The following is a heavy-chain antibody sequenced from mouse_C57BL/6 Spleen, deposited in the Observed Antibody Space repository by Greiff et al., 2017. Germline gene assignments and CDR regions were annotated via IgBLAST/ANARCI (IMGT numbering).Heavy chain of an antibody. D-gene: IGHD3-2*02. CDR1: GFSLSTSGMG. J-gene: IGHJ4*01. CDR3: ARTDLDSSGYGYYAMDY. Sequence: QVTLKESGPGILQSSQTLSLTCSFSGFSLSTSGMGVSWIRQPSGKGLEWLAHIYWDDDKRYNPSLKSRLTISKDTSRNQVFLKITSVDTADTATYYCARTDLDSSGYGYYAMDYWGQGTSVTVSS. V-gene: IGHV8-12*01. CDR2: IYWDDDK.